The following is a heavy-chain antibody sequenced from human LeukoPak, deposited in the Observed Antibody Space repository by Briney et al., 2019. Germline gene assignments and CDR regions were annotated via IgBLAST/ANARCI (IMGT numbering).Heavy chain of an antibody. V-gene: IGHV1-8*03. J-gene: IGHJ4*02. D-gene: IGHD6-19*01. CDR1: GYTFTSYD. CDR3: ARGPTVAGTGFY. Sequence: SSVKVSCKASGYTFTSYDINWVRQATGQGLEWMGWMNPNSGNTGYAQKFQGRVTITRNTSISTAYMELSSLRSEDTAVYYCARGPTVAGTGFYWGQGTLVTVS. CDR2: MNPNSGNT.